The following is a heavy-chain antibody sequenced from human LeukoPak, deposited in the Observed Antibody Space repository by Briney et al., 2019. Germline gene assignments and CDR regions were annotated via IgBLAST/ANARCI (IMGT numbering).Heavy chain of an antibody. D-gene: IGHD3-10*01. CDR1: GFTFSDYY. V-gene: IGHV3-11*01. CDR3: GGQDYYDSGSFL. J-gene: IGHJ4*02. CDR2: ISDSGSTI. Sequence: KPGGSLRLSCAASGFTFSDYYMSWIRQAPGKGLEWLSYISDSGSTIYYADSVKGRFTISRDNAKNSLYLQMNSLRAEDTAVYYCGGQDYYDSGSFLWGQGTLVTVSS.